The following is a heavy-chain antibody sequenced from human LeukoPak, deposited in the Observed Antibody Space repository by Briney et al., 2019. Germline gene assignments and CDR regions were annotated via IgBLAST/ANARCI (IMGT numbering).Heavy chain of an antibody. D-gene: IGHD1-1*01. V-gene: IGHV3-30*02. CDR1: GFTFRNCA. Sequence: GGSLRLSCAASGFTFRNCAMSWVRQAPGKGLEWVTLIQPNGNDKYYADSVKGRFTVSRDNSKNTLYLQLNSLRTEDTAVYYCAKRDRTTEFDYWGQGTLVTVSS. CDR2: IQPNGNDK. J-gene: IGHJ4*02. CDR3: AKRDRTTEFDY.